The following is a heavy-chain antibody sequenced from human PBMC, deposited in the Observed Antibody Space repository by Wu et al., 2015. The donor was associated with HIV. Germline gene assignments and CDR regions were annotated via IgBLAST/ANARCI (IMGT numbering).Heavy chain of an antibody. V-gene: IGHV1-69*13. CDR2: IIPSFGTS. CDR3: ARDLLWGGRMDV. CDR1: GGTFSIYA. Sequence: QVQLVQSGAEVKKPGSSVKVSCKAPGGTFSIYAISWVRQAPGQGLEWMGRIIPSFGTSNYAQKFQGRVTITADESTSTVYMELRSLGSEDTAVYFCARDLLWGGRMDVWGQGTTVTVSS. D-gene: IGHD3-16*01. J-gene: IGHJ6*02.